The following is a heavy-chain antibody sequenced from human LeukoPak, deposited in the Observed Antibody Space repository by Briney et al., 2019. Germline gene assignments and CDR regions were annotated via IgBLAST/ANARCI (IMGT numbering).Heavy chain of an antibody. CDR1: GFTFSGSA. CDR3: TSRVVVTPNEFFY. Sequence: GGSLRLSCAASGFTFSGSAMHWVRQASGKGLEWVGRIRSKANSYATAYAASVKGRFTISRDDSKNTAYLQMNSLKTEDTAVYYCTSRVVVTPNEFFYWGQGTLVTVSS. D-gene: IGHD3-22*01. J-gene: IGHJ4*02. CDR2: IRSKANSYAT. V-gene: IGHV3-73*01.